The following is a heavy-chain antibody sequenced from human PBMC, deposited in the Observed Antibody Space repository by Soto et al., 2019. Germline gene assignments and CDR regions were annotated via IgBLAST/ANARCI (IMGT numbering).Heavy chain of an antibody. V-gene: IGHV3-9*01. J-gene: IGHJ4*02. Sequence: SLRLSCAVSGFTFDDYAMHWVRQAPGKGLEWVAGIIWNSAYIVYADSVKGRFTISRDNAKNSLHLQMDSLRAEDTALYYCVKDSKVSGVRQGLDFWGRGTPVTVSS. CDR1: GFTFDDYA. CDR2: IIWNSAYI. CDR3: VKDSKVSGVRQGLDF. D-gene: IGHD7-27*01.